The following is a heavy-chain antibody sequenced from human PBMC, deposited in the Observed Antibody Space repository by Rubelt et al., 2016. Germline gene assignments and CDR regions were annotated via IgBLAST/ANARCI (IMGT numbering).Heavy chain of an antibody. CDR1: GGSMSDHS. CDR2: QEFGRT. J-gene: IGHJ6*02. Sequence: QVYLQESGPGVVKPAETLSLRCTVSGGSMSDHSWSWMRQAPGKGLQWIGNQEFGRTNNNPSLKSRVTQSLDTSRNQYSVKLSPVTAADTAVYYCASNTKYSNWHGMNAWGQGTTVIVSS. V-gene: IGHV4-59*08. CDR3: ASNTKYSNWHGMNA. D-gene: IGHD6-6*01.